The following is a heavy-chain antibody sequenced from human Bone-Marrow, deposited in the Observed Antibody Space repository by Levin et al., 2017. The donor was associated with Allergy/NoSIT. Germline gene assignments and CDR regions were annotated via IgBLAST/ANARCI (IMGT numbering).Heavy chain of an antibody. J-gene: IGHJ4*02. CDR3: AKDDIIMLST. D-gene: IGHD3-10*01. CDR1: GFNFSNYW. V-gene: IGHV3-74*01. Sequence: GGSLRLSCVASGFNFSNYWMHWVRQAPGQGLEWVSRINSDGSSIDYADSVKGRFTISRNNAQKTLYLQMNTLRIEDTAVYYCAKDDIIMLSTWGQGIPVTVSS. CDR2: INSDGSSI.